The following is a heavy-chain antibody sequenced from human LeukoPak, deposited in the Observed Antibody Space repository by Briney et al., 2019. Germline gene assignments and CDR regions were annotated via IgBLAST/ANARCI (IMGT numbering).Heavy chain of an antibody. CDR2: ISSSNSYI. D-gene: IGHD7-27*01. CDR3: ARGPWGTYYFDY. V-gene: IGHV3-21*01. J-gene: IGHJ4*02. Sequence: GGSLRLSCAASGFTFSSYSMNWVRQAPGKGLEWVSSISSSNSYIYYADSVKGRFTISRDNAKNSLYLQMNSLRAEDTAVYYSARGPWGTYYFDYWGQGTLVTVSS. CDR1: GFTFSSYS.